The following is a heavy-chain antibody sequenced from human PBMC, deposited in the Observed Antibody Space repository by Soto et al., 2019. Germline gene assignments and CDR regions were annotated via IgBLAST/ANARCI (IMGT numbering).Heavy chain of an antibody. CDR3: AREVEGSESPADF. D-gene: IGHD3-10*01. Sequence: QVQLVQSGPEVKKPGASVTVSCKTSGYTFTDHGIDCVRQAPGQGLEWVGWVSSYNGNTNYAYNLKDRVIMTTDASTSTACVELRGLRSDDTAVYYCAREVEGSESPADFWGQGTPVTVSS. CDR2: VSSYNGNT. J-gene: IGHJ4*02. CDR1: GYTFTDHG. V-gene: IGHV1-18*01.